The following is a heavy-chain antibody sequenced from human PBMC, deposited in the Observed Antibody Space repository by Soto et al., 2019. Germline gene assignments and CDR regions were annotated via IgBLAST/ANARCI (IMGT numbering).Heavy chain of an antibody. V-gene: IGHV2-26*04. J-gene: IGHJ5*02. CDR3: ASTYSTSWYWFDP. D-gene: IGHD6-13*01. CDR2: IFSNDEK. CDR1: GFSLSNAGLG. Sequence: QVTVKESGPVLVKPTETLTLTCTVSGFSLSNAGLGVSWIRQPPGKALEWLAHIFSNDEKSYSTSLKSSLTISXNXXKSQAVLTMTNMDPVDTATYYCASTYSTSWYWFDPWGQGTLVTVSS.